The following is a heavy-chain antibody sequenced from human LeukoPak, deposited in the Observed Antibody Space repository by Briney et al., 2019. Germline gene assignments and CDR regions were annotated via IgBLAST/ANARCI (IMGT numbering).Heavy chain of an antibody. D-gene: IGHD3-9*01. V-gene: IGHV3-30*04. J-gene: IGHJ4*02. CDR1: GFTFSSYA. CDR2: ISYDGSNK. Sequence: GGSLRLSCAASGFTFSSYAMHWVRQAPGKGLEWVAVISYDGSNKYYADSVKGRFTISRDNSKNTLYLQMNSLRVEDTAIYYCARDLRFFDWSSFDYWGQGSLVTVSS. CDR3: ARDLRFFDWSSFDY.